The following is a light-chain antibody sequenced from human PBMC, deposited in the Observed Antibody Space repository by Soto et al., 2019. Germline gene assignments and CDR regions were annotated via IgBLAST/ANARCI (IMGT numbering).Light chain of an antibody. CDR2: DSS. CDR3: QQRSVWPRT. V-gene: IGKV3-11*01. CDR1: QSVSSY. J-gene: IGKJ4*01. Sequence: EIVLTQFPATLSLSPGDGATLSCRASQSVSSYLAWYQQKRGQAPRLLIYDSSNRATGIPARFSGSGSGTDFSLIISSLEPEDFAVYYCQQRSVWPRTVGGGTKVEIK.